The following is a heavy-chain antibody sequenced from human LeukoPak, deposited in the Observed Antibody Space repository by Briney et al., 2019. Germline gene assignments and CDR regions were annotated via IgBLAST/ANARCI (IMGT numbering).Heavy chain of an antibody. CDR1: GGSFSGYY. CDR3: ARGPGLGYCSSTSCYTAVVY. CDR2: INHSGST. D-gene: IGHD2-2*02. Sequence: SETLSLTCAVYGGSFSGYYWSWIRQPPGKGLEWIGEINHSGSTNYNPSLKSRVTISVDTSKNQFSLKLSSVTAADTSVYYCARGPGLGYCSSTSCYTAVVYWGRGTLVTVSS. V-gene: IGHV4-34*01. J-gene: IGHJ4*02.